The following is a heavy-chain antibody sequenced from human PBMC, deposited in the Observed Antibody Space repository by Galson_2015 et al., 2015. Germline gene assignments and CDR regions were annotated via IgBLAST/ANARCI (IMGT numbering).Heavy chain of an antibody. CDR3: ARAPHNPSSSWHRINDAFDI. CDR2: IKQDGSEK. J-gene: IGHJ3*02. CDR1: GFTFSSYW. D-gene: IGHD6-13*01. V-gene: IGHV3-7*01. Sequence: SLRLSCAASGFTFSSYWMSWVRQAPGKGLEWVANIKQDGSEKYYVDSVKGRFTISRDNAKNSLYLQMNSLRAEDTAVYYCARAPHNPSSSWHRINDAFDIWGQGTMVTVSS.